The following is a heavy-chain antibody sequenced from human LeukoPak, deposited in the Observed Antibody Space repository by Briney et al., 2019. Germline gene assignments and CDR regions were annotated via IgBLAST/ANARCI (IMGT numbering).Heavy chain of an antibody. V-gene: IGHV1-24*01. CDR3: ATLTTVVRGHYYYYYMDV. CDR1: GYTFTELS. Sequence: ASVKVSCKASGYTFTELSMHWVRQAPGKGLEWMGGFDPEDGETIYAQKFQGRVTMTEDTSTDTAYMELSSLRSEDTAVYYCATLTTVVRGHYYYYYMDVWGKGTTVTVSS. D-gene: IGHD4-23*01. CDR2: FDPEDGET. J-gene: IGHJ6*03.